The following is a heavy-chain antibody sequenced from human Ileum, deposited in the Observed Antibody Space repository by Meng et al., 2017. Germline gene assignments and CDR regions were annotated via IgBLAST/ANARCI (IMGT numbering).Heavy chain of an antibody. V-gene: IGHV1-46*01. D-gene: IGHD3-16*01. CDR2: SNPGGGST. CDR3: VREFRGGYFDY. CDR1: EYSFSNYY. J-gene: IGHJ4*02. Sequence: QVQLVQSGAEVKKPGASVKVSCKSSEYSFSNYYLHWMRQAPGQGLEWLVVSNPGGGSTNYAQKFQGRVTMTRDTSANTVYMELGSLKSEDTAVYYCVREFRGGYFDYWGQGTLVTVSS.